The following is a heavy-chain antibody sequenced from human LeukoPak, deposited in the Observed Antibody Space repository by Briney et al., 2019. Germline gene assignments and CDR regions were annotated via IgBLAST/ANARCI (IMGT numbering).Heavy chain of an antibody. Sequence: PGGSLRLSCAASGFTFSSYWMSWVRQAPGKGLESVANIKQDGSEKYYVDSVKGRFTISRDNAKNSLYLQMNSLRAEDTAVYYCARGLSYSSSWYNWFDPWGQGTLVTVSS. D-gene: IGHD6-13*01. CDR3: ARGLSYSSSWYNWFDP. J-gene: IGHJ5*02. CDR1: GFTFSSYW. CDR2: IKQDGSEK. V-gene: IGHV3-7*01.